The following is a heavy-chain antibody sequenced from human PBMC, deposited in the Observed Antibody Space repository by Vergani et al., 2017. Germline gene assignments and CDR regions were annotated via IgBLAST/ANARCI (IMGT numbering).Heavy chain of an antibody. J-gene: IGHJ6*02. Sequence: QVQLVESGGGVVQPGRSLRLSCAASGFTFSSYGMHWVRQAPGKGLEWVAVISYDGSNKYYADSVKGRFTISRDNSKNTLYLQMNSLRAEDTAVYYCAKDLGIAAAGTHYYYYYGMDVWGQGTTVTVSS. D-gene: IGHD6-13*01. CDR1: GFTFSSYG. V-gene: IGHV3-30*18. CDR3: AKDLGIAAAGTHYYYYYGMDV. CDR2: ISYDGSNK.